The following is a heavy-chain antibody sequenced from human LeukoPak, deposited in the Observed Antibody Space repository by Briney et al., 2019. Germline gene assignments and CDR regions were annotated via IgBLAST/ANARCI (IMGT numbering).Heavy chain of an antibody. D-gene: IGHD3-10*01. J-gene: IGHJ4*02. CDR3: ARAGSSLYGSGSYYSFISY. CDR2: IYPSGST. CDR1: GGSFSGYY. Sequence: SETLSLTCAVYGGSFSGYYWSWIRQPPGKGLEWIGEIYPSGSTNYNPSLKSRVTISVDTSKNQFSLKLSSVTAADTAVYYCARAGSSLYGSGSYYSFISYWGQGTLVTVSS. V-gene: IGHV4-34*01.